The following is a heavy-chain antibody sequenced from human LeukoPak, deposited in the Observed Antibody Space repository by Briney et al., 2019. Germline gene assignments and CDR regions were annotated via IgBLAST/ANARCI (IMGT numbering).Heavy chain of an antibody. CDR3: AKNKRAIPFGVPIDY. Sequence: GGSLRLSCAASGFTFSSYAMSWVRQAPGKGLEWVSAISGSGGSTYYADSVKGRFTISRDNSKNTLYLQMNSLRAEDTTVYYCAKNKRAIPFGVPIDYWGQGTLVTVSS. J-gene: IGHJ4*02. CDR2: ISGSGGST. CDR1: GFTFSSYA. D-gene: IGHD3-3*01. V-gene: IGHV3-23*01.